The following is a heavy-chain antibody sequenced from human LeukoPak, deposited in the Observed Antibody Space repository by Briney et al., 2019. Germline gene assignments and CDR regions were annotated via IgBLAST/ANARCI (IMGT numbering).Heavy chain of an antibody. J-gene: IGHJ4*02. CDR1: GGSISSYY. CDR3: ARSTVATPGLLDY. CDR2: IYYSGST. D-gene: IGHD4-11*01. Sequence: SETLSLTCTVSGGSISSYYWSWIRQPPGKGLEWIGYIYYSGSTNYNPSLKSRVTISVDTSKNQFSLKLSSVTAADTAVYYCARSTVATPGLLDYWGQGTLVTVSS. V-gene: IGHV4-59*01.